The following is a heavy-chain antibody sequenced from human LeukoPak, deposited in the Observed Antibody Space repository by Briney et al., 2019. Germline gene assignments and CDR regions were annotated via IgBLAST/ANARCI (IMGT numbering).Heavy chain of an antibody. CDR2: IIPIFGTA. D-gene: IGHD3-22*01. Sequence: SVKVSCKASGGTFSSYAISWVRQTPGQGLEWMGGIIPIFGTANYAQKFQGRVTITADESTSTAYMELSSLRSEDTAVYYCARGTAYDSSGYPTGESDYWGQGTLVTVSS. CDR3: ARGTAYDSSGYPTGESDY. J-gene: IGHJ4*02. CDR1: GGTFSSYA. V-gene: IGHV1-69*13.